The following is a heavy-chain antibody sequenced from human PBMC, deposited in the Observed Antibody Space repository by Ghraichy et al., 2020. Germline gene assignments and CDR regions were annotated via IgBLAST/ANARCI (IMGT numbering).Heavy chain of an antibody. Sequence: GGSLRLSCAASGFTFSSYGMHWVRQAPGKGLEWVAVISYDGSNKYYADSVKGRFTISRDNSKNTLYLQMNSLRAEDTAVYYCAKDGRGYSSYANWFDPWGQGTLVTVSS. J-gene: IGHJ5*02. CDR2: ISYDGSNK. CDR1: GFTFSSYG. CDR3: AKDGRGYSSYANWFDP. V-gene: IGHV3-30*18. D-gene: IGHD6-19*01.